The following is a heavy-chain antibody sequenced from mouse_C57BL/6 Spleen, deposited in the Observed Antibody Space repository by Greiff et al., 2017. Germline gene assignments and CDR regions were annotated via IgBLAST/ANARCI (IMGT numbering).Heavy chain of an antibody. CDR1: GFTFSSYA. CDR3: ARECYGYDVGY. J-gene: IGHJ3*01. V-gene: IGHV5-4*01. CDR2: ISDGGSYN. Sequence: EVHLVESGGGLVKPGGSLQLSCAASGFTFSSYAMSWVRQTPEKRLEWVATISDGGSYNYSPDNGKGRFPISRANAKNNLYLQMSQLKSEDTAMYYCARECYGYDVGYWGQGALVTVSA. D-gene: IGHD2-2*01.